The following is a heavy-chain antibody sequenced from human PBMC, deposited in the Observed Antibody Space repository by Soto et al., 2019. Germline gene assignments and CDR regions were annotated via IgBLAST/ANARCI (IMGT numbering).Heavy chain of an antibody. CDR1: GFTFSRYG. D-gene: IGHD3-22*01. Sequence: QVQLVESGGGVVQPGRSLRLSCAASGFTFSRYGIHWVRQAPGKGLEWVALISYDGSNTWYAESVKGRFTISRDNSKNTLSLQMNSLRVEDTAVYYCAKDGEGLYYYDSSGPKSWFDPWGQGTLVTVSS. J-gene: IGHJ5*02. CDR3: AKDGEGLYYYDSSGPKSWFDP. V-gene: IGHV3-30*18. CDR2: ISYDGSNT.